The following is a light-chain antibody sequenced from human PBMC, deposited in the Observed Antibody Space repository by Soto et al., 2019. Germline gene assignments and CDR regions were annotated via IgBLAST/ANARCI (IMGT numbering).Light chain of an antibody. J-gene: IGKJ1*01. Sequence: EIVLTQSPGTLSLSPGERATLYCRASQSVSSYLAWYQQKPGQAPRLLIYDASNRATGIPARFSGSGSGTDFTLTISSLEPEDFAVYYCQQRSNWSITFGQGTKVDIK. CDR1: QSVSSY. CDR2: DAS. CDR3: QQRSNWSIT. V-gene: IGKV3-11*01.